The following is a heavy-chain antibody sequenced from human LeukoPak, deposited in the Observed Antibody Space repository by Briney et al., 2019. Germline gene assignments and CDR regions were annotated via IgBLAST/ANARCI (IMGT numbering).Heavy chain of an antibody. Sequence: SETLSLTCAVYGGSFSGYYWSWIRQPPGKGLEWIGEINHSGSTNYNPSLKSRVTISVDTSKNQFSLKLSSVTAADTAVYYCARGRLVRGGGWPNYYYYGMDVWGQGTTVTVFS. D-gene: IGHD2-15*01. CDR3: ARGRLVRGGGWPNYYYYGMDV. V-gene: IGHV4-34*01. CDR1: GGSFSGYY. CDR2: INHSGST. J-gene: IGHJ6*02.